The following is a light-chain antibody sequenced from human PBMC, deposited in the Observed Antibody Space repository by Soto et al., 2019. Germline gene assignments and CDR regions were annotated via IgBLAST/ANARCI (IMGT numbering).Light chain of an antibody. CDR2: DAS. CDR1: QSIGRW. V-gene: IGKV1-5*01. CDR3: QQYNTYSPERT. Sequence: DIQMTQSPSTLSAFVGDRVTITCRAFQSIGRWLAWYQQKPGKAPKLLIYDASSLESGVPSRFSGSGSGTEFTLTISSLQPDDFATYYCQQYNTYSPERTFGQGTKVDIK. J-gene: IGKJ1*01.